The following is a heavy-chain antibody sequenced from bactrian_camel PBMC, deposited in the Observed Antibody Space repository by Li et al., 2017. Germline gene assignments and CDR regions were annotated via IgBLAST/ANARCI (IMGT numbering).Heavy chain of an antibody. J-gene: IGHJ4*01. CDR3: VNGASDVGYNY. Sequence: QLVESGGGLVQPGGSLRLSCAASGFTFSSYAMSWVRQAPGKGLEWVSTINSGGGSTYYADSVKGRFTISRDNAKNTLYLQLNSTKTEDTAMHYCVNGASDVGYNYWGQGTQVTVS. V-gene: IGHV3S31*01. CDR2: INSGGGST. D-gene: IGHD3*01. CDR1: GFTFSSYA.